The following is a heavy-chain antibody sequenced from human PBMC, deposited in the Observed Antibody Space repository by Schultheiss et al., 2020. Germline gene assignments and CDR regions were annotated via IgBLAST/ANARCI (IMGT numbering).Heavy chain of an antibody. CDR1: GFTFSIYG. CDR3: ARDRGSSGYYYFDY. J-gene: IGHJ4*02. V-gene: IGHV3-23*01. Sequence: GGSLRLSCAASGFTFSIYGMTWVRQAPGKGLEWVSGISGSGGSTYYADSVKGRFTISRDNAKNSLYLQMNSLRAEDTAVYYCARDRGSSGYYYFDYWGQGTLVTVSS. CDR2: ISGSGGST. D-gene: IGHD3-22*01.